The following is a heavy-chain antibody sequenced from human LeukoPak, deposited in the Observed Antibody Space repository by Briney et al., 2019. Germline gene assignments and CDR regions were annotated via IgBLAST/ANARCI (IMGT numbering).Heavy chain of an antibody. V-gene: IGHV3-15*01. D-gene: IGHD6-13*01. CDR3: TSRFIAAAGMIDY. J-gene: IGHJ4*02. CDR1: GLTVSSNY. CDR2: IKSKTDGGTT. Sequence: GGSLRLSCAASGLTVSSNYMNWVRQAPGKGLEWVGRIKSKTDGGTTDYAAPVKGRFTISREDSKNTLYLQMNSLKTEDTAVYYCTSRFIAAAGMIDYWGQGTLVTVSS.